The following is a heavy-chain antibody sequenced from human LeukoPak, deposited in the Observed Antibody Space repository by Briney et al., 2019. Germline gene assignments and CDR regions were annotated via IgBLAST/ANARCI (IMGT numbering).Heavy chain of an antibody. CDR3: ARGLSTVTTPFDY. D-gene: IGHD4-11*01. J-gene: IGHJ4*02. Sequence: SETLSLTCTVSGGSISSGDYYWRWIRQPPGKGLEWIGYIYYSGSTYYNPSLKSRFTISVDTSKNQFSLKLSSVTAADTAVYYCARGLSTVTTPFDYWGQGTLVTVSS. CDR2: IYYSGST. V-gene: IGHV4-30-4*08. CDR1: GGSISSGDYY.